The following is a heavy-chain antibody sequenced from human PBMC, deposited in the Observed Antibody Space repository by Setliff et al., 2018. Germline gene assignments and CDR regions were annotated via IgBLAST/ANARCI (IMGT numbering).Heavy chain of an antibody. CDR3: ARDGHNVYYFDY. J-gene: IGHJ4*02. CDR1: GFTFRTYE. D-gene: IGHD1-1*01. CDR2: THTDGITI. Sequence: GGSLRLSCEASGFTFRTYEMIWVRQAPGKGLERVSKTHTDGITIYSDSVRGRFTISRDSAKNSLHLQMTSLSAEDTAVYYCARDGHNVYYFDYWGLGTLVTVSS. V-gene: IGHV3-48*03.